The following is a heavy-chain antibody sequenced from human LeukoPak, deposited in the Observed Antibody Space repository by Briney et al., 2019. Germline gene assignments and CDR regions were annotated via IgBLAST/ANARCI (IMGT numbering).Heavy chain of an antibody. CDR3: ARDWFGELI. CDR2: IRHDSSDI. V-gene: IGHV3-48*01. CDR1: GFTFSTYS. D-gene: IGHD3-10*01. Sequence: GGSLRLSCAVSGFTFSTYSMNWVRQAPGKGLEWISFIRHDSSDIYYADSVKGRFTISRDNARDSLYLQMNSLRAEDTAVCYCARDWFGELIWGQGTLVTVS. J-gene: IGHJ4*02.